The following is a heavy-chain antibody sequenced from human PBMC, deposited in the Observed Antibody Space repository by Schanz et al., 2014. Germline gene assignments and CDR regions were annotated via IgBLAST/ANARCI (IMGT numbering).Heavy chain of an antibody. Sequence: QVHLVQSGAEVKRPGASVRVSCKASGYTFTTYAMSWVRQAPGQGLEWMGWISAYNGNTKYPQKLQGRVTMTADTSTNTAYMELRSLRSDDTAVYYCARSAGRDFWSGYYTRFDYWGQGTLVTVSS. CDR3: ARSAGRDFWSGYYTRFDY. J-gene: IGHJ4*02. V-gene: IGHV1-18*01. CDR2: ISAYNGNT. CDR1: GYTFTTYA. D-gene: IGHD3-3*01.